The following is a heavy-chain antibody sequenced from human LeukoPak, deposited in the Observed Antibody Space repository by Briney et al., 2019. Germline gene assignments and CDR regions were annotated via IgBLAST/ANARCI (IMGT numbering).Heavy chain of an antibody. CDR1: GYTFTSYG. CDR3: ARGEERANYYYYYGMDV. Sequence: ASVKVSCKASGYTFTSYGISWVRQAPGQGLEWMGWISAYNGNTNYAQKLQGRVTMTTDTSTSTAYMELRSLRSDDTAVYYCARGEERANYYYYYGMDVWGQGTTVTGSS. CDR2: ISAYNGNT. J-gene: IGHJ6*02. D-gene: IGHD1-26*01. V-gene: IGHV1-18*01.